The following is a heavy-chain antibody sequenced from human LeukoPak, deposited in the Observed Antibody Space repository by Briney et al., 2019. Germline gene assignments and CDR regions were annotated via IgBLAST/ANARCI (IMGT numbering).Heavy chain of an antibody. CDR3: AREKWSAFDY. D-gene: IGHD1-26*01. CDR2: INSSSRTT. J-gene: IGHJ4*02. V-gene: IGHV3-48*02. Sequence: KPGGPLTLSCAGSGFTFSSYNMNWVRQAPGKGLVWVSYINSSSRTTCYADSVKGRFTISRDQDKNSLYLQMNSLRDEDTAVYYCAREKWSAFDYWGQGTLVTVSS. CDR1: GFTFSSYN.